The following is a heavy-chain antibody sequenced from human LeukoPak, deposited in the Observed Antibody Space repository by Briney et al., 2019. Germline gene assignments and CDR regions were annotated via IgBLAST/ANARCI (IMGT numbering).Heavy chain of an antibody. CDR2: IRSRTYGGTT. CDR1: GFTFGDYA. V-gene: IGHV3-49*04. J-gene: IGHJ4*02. D-gene: IGHD3-3*01. CDR3: ATAPRYYDFWSGYYRGGDY. Sequence: GGSLRLSCTASGFTFGDYAMNWVRQAPGKGLEWVGFIRSRTYGGTTDYAASVKGRFTISRDDSKSIAYLLMNSLKTEDTAVYYCATAPRYYDFWSGYYRGGDYWGQGTLVTVSS.